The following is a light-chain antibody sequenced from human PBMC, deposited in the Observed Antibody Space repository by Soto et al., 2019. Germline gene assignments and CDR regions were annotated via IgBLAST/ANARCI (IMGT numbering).Light chain of an antibody. J-gene: IGKJ4*01. V-gene: IGKV4-1*01. Sequence: DIVMTQSPDSLAVSLGERATINCKSSQSVLYSSNNKNYLAWYQQKPGQPPKLLIYWASTRESGVPDRFSGSGSGTDFTLTISSLQAEDVAVYYCQQYYSPFFLTFGGGTKVEIK. CDR3: QQYYSPFFLT. CDR1: QSVLYSSNNKNY. CDR2: WAS.